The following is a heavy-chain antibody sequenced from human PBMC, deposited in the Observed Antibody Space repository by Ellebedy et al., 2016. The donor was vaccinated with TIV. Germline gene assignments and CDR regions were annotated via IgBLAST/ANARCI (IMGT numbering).Heavy chain of an antibody. J-gene: IGHJ3*02. V-gene: IGHV1-2*02. CDR2: INPNSGGT. Sequence: ASVKVSCKASGYTFTGYYMHWVRQAPGQGLEWMGWINPNSGGTNYAQKFQGRVTMTRDTSISTAYMELSRLRSDDTAVYYCARRRGITGTSEAFDIWGQGTMVTVSS. CDR3: ARRRGITGTSEAFDI. CDR1: GYTFTGYY. D-gene: IGHD1-20*01.